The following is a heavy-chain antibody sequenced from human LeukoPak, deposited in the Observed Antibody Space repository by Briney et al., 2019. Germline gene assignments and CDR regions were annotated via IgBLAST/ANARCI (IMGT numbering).Heavy chain of an antibody. CDR3: SKIKIFHPFGQSNYYYYYGIDV. Sequence: SVKVSCKASGGTLSSYAISWVRQAPGQGLEWMGGIIPIFGTANYAQKFQGRVTISADESTSTAYMELSSLRSEDTAVYYCSKIKIFHPFGQSNYYYYYGIDVWGQGTTVTGSS. J-gene: IGHJ6*02. CDR2: IIPIFGTA. D-gene: IGHD3-10*01. CDR1: GGTLSSYA. V-gene: IGHV1-69*13.